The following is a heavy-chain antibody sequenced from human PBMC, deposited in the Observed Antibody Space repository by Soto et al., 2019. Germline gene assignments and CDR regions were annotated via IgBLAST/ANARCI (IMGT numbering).Heavy chain of an antibody. CDR2: ISTTGGST. D-gene: IGHD5-12*01. Sequence: GGSLRFSCSASGFTFSSYVMHWVRQAPGKGLEYVSAISTTGGSTYYADSVKGRFTISRDNSKNTLYLQMSSLRDEDTSVYYCVKAQNIVATTHFDYWGQGTLVTVSS. CDR3: VKAQNIVATTHFDY. CDR1: GFTFSSYV. J-gene: IGHJ4*02. V-gene: IGHV3-64D*08.